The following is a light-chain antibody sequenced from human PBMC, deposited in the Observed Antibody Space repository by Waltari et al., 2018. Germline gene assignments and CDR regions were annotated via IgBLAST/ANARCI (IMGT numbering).Light chain of an antibody. CDR3: CSYAGSTTVEK. CDR1: SSDIGSYNL. Sequence: QSALTQPASVSGSPGQSITNSCTGTSSDIGSYNLVSWYQQHPGKAPSLLIYQDTKRPSGASDRFSGSKSGNTASLTISGLQTEDEADYYCCSYAGSTTVEKFGGGTKLTVL. J-gene: IGLJ2*01. CDR2: QDT. V-gene: IGLV2-23*01.